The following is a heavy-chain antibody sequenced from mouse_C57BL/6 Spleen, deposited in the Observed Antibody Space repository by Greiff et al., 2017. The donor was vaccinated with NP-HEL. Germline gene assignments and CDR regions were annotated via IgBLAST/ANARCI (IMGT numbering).Heavy chain of an antibody. CDR2: IRSKSSNYAT. Sequence: EVQGVESGGGLVQPKGSLKLSCAASGFTFNTYAMHWVRQAPGKGLEWVARIRSKSSNYATYYADSVKDRFTISRDDSQSMLYLQMNNLKTEDTAMYYCVRDHYGSSWYYAMDYWGQVTSVTVSS. J-gene: IGHJ4*01. CDR1: GFTFNTYA. V-gene: IGHV10-3*01. D-gene: IGHD1-1*01. CDR3: VRDHYGSSWYYAMDY.